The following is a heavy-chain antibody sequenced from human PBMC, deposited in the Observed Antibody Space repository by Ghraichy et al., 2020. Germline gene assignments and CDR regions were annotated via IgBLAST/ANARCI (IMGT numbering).Heavy chain of an antibody. J-gene: IGHJ4*02. Sequence: GGSLRLSCAASGFTFSSYWMHWVRQAPGKGLVWVSHINSDGSSTNYADSVKGRFTISRDNAKNTLYLQMNALRAEDTAIYYCARDSHSVRSSGWYTGPYWGQGTLVTVSS. CDR2: INSDGSST. D-gene: IGHD6-19*01. CDR3: ARDSHSVRSSGWYTGPY. V-gene: IGHV3-74*01. CDR1: GFTFSSYW.